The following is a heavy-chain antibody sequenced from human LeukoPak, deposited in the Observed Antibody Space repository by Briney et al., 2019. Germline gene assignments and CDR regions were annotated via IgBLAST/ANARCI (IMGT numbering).Heavy chain of an antibody. Sequence: SETLSLTCAVYGGSFSGYHWSWIRQPPGKGLEWIGDVRHSGSSSTNPSLKSRLTISIDRSKNQFSLRLTSVTAADTAVYFCASLGTFYDVLTGYPSNYFDDWGQGTLVTVS. CDR1: GGSFSGYH. J-gene: IGHJ4*02. CDR2: VRHSGSS. D-gene: IGHD3-9*01. CDR3: ASLGTFYDVLTGYPSNYFDD. V-gene: IGHV4-34*01.